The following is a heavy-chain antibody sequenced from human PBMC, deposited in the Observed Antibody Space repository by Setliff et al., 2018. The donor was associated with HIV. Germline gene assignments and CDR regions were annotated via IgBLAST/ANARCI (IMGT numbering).Heavy chain of an antibody. D-gene: IGHD3-22*01. CDR3: ARGPATSGLAYYMDV. Sequence: SETLSLTCTVSRGSISSHYWSWIRRPPGKGLEWIGFVYYSGDTNYNPSLKSRASISLDTSKNQFSLNLTSSSAADTAVYYCARGPATSGLAYYMDVWGKGTTVTVSS. J-gene: IGHJ6*03. CDR2: VYYSGDT. V-gene: IGHV4-59*11. CDR1: RGSISSHY.